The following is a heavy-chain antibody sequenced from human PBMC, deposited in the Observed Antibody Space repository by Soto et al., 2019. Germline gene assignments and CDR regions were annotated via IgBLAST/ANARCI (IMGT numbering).Heavy chain of an antibody. CDR1: GFSFNTSG. D-gene: IGHD2-21*02. CDR2: IAFDGSQE. J-gene: IGHJ6*02. Sequence: QVQLVESGGGVVQPGRALRLSCAASGFSFNTSGMHWVRQAPGKGLEWVAVIAFDGSQEFYGDFVRGRFTISRDNSKNTLFLQMMSLITEDTAVYYCATKVRVTNYLYYGMDVWGQGTTVTVSS. CDR3: ATKVRVTNYLYYGMDV. V-gene: IGHV3-30*03.